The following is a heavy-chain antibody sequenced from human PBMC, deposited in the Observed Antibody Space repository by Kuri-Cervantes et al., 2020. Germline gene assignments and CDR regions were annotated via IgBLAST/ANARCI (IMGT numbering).Heavy chain of an antibody. CDR1: GFMLSLYD. J-gene: IGHJ4*02. Sequence: GESLKISCAPSGFMLSLYDMNWVRQAPGEGLEWLSFITRTSATYYADSVKGRFTISRDNAKNSLYLQMNSLRAEDTAVYYCAKRAGLGVRGVMNYWGQGTLVTVSS. CDR2: ITRTSAT. D-gene: IGHD3-10*01. CDR3: AKRAGLGVRGVMNY. V-gene: IGHV3-69-1*01.